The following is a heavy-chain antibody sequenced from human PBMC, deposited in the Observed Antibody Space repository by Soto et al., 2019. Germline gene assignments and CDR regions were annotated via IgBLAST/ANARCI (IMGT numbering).Heavy chain of an antibody. D-gene: IGHD1-26*01. J-gene: IGHJ6*02. V-gene: IGHV1-69*13. Sequence: RASVKVSCKASGGTFSSYAISWLRQAPGQGLEWMGGIIPIFGTANYAQKFQGRVTITADESTSTAYMELSSLRSEDTAVYYCARGREWVVGATQYYYYYYGMDVWGQGTTVTVSS. CDR1: GGTFSSYA. CDR2: IIPIFGTA. CDR3: ARGREWVVGATQYYYYYYGMDV.